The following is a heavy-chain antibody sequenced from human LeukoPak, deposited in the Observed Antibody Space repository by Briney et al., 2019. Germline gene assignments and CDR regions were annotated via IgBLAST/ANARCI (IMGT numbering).Heavy chain of an antibody. CDR3: TRRPSYYFDY. D-gene: IGHD6-6*01. CDR2: IRSKANSYAT. J-gene: IGHJ4*02. V-gene: IGHV3-73*01. Sequence: GGSLKLSCAAPGFTFSGSAMHWVRQASGKGLEWVGRIRSKANSYATAYAASVKGRFTISRDDSKNTAYLQMNSLKTEDTAVYYCTRRPSYYFDYWGQGTLVTVSS. CDR1: GFTFSGSA.